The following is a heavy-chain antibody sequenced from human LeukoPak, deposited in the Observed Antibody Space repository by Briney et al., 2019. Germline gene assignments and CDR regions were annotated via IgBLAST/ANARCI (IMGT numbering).Heavy chain of an antibody. D-gene: IGHD5-12*01. CDR2: ITISSNYI. CDR1: GFTFSNYN. J-gene: IGHJ4*02. Sequence: GGSLRLSCAASGFTFSNYNMNWVRQAPGKGLEWVSSITISSNYIYYADSVKGRFTISRDNAKNSLYLQMNSLRAEDTAVYYCARDSGLFDYWGQGTLVTASS. V-gene: IGHV3-21*01. CDR3: ARDSGLFDY.